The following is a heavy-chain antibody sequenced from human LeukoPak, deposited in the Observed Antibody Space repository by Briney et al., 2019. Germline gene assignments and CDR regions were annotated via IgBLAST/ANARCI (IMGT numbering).Heavy chain of an antibody. V-gene: IGHV1-24*01. Sequence: GASVKVSCKVSGHTLTELSMHWVRQAPGKGLEWMGGFDPEDGETIYAQKLQGRVTMTEDTSTDTAYMELSSLRSDDTAVYYCATVGTTGNYFDYWGQGTLVTVSS. CDR3: ATVGTTGNYFDY. D-gene: IGHD2/OR15-2a*01. CDR2: FDPEDGET. CDR1: GHTLTELS. J-gene: IGHJ4*02.